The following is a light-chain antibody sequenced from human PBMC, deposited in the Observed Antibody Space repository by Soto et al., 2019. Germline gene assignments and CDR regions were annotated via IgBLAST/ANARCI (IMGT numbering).Light chain of an antibody. CDR1: SSDVGSYKL. CDR3: CSYAASSTSVV. V-gene: IGLV2-23*01. J-gene: IGLJ2*01. Sequence: QSALTQPASVSGSPGQSITISCTGTSSDVGSYKLVSWYQQHPGKAPKLMIYDGSERPSGVSDRFSGSKSGNTAYLTISGLQAEDEGDYYCCSYAASSTSVVFGGGTKRTVL. CDR2: DGS.